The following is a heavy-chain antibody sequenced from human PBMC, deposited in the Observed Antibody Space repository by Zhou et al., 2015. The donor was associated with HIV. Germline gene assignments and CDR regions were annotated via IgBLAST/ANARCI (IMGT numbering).Heavy chain of an antibody. Sequence: QVQLVQSGAEVKKPGASVKVSCKTSGYTFSNFYMHWVRQAPGQGLEWMGIINPSGGSTSYAQKFQGRITLTRDTSTSTLYMELSSLRSEDTAVYYCARDPGRGWTYSGYFDYWGQGTLVTVSS. CDR2: INPSGGST. V-gene: IGHV1-46*01. CDR3: ARDPGRGWTYSGYFDY. J-gene: IGHJ4*02. CDR1: GYTFSNFY. D-gene: IGHD3-10*01.